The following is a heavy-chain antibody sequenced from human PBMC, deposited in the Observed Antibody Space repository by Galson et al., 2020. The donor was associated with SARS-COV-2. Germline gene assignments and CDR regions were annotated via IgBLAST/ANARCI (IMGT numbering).Heavy chain of an antibody. J-gene: IGHJ4*02. CDR3: ATAYGNHGGSPPNY. V-gene: IGHV1-24*01. D-gene: IGHD3-16*01. Sequence: VSVNVSCKVSRYTLTELSMHWVRQAPGKGLEWMGGFDPEDGETIYAQKFQGRVTMTEDTSTDTAYMELSSLRSEDTAVYYGATAYGNHGGSPPNYWGQGTLVTVSS. CDR1: RYTLTELS. CDR2: FDPEDGET.